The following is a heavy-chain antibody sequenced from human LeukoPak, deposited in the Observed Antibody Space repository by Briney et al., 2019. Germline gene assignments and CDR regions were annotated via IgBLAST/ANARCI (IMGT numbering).Heavy chain of an antibody. Sequence: GGSLRLSCAASGFTFSSYWMSWGRQAPGKGLEWVANIKQDGSEKYYVDSVKGRFTISRDNAKNSLYLQMNSLRAEDTAVYYCAGTYYYGSGSYGYYYYYMDVWGKGTTVTISS. CDR3: AGTYYYGSGSYGYYYYYMDV. V-gene: IGHV3-7*01. D-gene: IGHD3-10*01. J-gene: IGHJ6*03. CDR1: GFTFSSYW. CDR2: IKQDGSEK.